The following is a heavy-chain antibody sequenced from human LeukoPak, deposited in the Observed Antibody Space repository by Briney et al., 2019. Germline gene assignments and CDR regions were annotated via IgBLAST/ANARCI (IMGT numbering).Heavy chain of an antibody. CDR2: FDPEDGET. Sequence: ASVKVSCKVSGYTLTELSMHWVRQAPGKGLEWMGGFDPEDGETIYAQKFQGRVTMTEDTSTDTACMELSSLRSEDTAVYYCATDHGDCSSTSCYMWLDYWGQGTLVTVSS. CDR1: GYTLTELS. CDR3: ATDHGDCSSTSCYMWLDY. V-gene: IGHV1-24*01. D-gene: IGHD2-2*02. J-gene: IGHJ4*02.